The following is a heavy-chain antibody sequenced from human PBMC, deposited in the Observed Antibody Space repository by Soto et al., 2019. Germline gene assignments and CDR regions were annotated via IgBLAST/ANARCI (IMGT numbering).Heavy chain of an antibody. CDR1: GFTFSSDW. J-gene: IGHJ6*02. CDR3: AIARYSSGWYGPGYYYGMDV. CDR2: IKQDGSEK. V-gene: IGHV3-7*05. Sequence: GGSLRLSCAASGFTFSSDWMSWVRQAPGKGLEWVANIKQDGSEKYYVDSVKGRFTISRDNAKNSLYLQMNSLRAEDTAVYYCAIARYSSGWYGPGYYYGMDVWGQGATVTVSS. D-gene: IGHD6-19*01.